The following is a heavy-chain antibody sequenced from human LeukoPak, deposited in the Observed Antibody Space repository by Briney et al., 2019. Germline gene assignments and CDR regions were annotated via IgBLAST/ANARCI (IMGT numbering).Heavy chain of an antibody. CDR3: ASGARPYYDFWSGYPPGFAFDI. Sequence: SVKVSCKASGGTFSSYAISWVRQAPGQGLEWMGRIIPILGIANYAQKFQGRVTITADKSTSTAYMELSSVTAADTAVYYCASGARPYYDFWSGYPPGFAFDIWGQGTMVTVSS. CDR2: IIPILGIA. J-gene: IGHJ3*02. V-gene: IGHV1-69*04. CDR1: GGTFSSYA. D-gene: IGHD3-3*01.